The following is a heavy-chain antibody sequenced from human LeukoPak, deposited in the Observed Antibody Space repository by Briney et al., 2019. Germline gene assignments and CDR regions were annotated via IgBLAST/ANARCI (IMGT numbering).Heavy chain of an antibody. CDR1: GYTFINFA. CDR3: ARGPRAAADDY. CDR2: INAGNGNT. V-gene: IGHV1-3*01. J-gene: IGHJ4*02. Sequence: ASVKVSCKASGYTFINFAINWGRQAPGQRPEWMGWINAGNGNTKYSQKFQDRVTITRDTSASTAYMELTGLTSEDTAVYYCARGPRAAADDYWGQGTLVTVSS. D-gene: IGHD6-13*01.